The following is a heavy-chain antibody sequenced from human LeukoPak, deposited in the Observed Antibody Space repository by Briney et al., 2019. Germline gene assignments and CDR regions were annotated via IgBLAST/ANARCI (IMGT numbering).Heavy chain of an antibody. V-gene: IGHV5-51*01. D-gene: IGHD5-12*01. J-gene: IGHJ4*02. Sequence: GESLKISCKGSGYSFTSYWIGWVRQMPGKGLEWMGIIYPGDSDTRYSPSFQGQVTISADKSISTAYLQWSSLKASDTAMYYCARLPGIVATIERYFDYWAQGTLVTVSS. CDR1: GYSFTSYW. CDR2: IYPGDSDT. CDR3: ARLPGIVATIERYFDY.